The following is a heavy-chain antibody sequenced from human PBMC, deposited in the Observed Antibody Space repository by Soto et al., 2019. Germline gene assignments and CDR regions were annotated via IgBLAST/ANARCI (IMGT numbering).Heavy chain of an antibody. CDR3: ARDRQWLPLGDAFDI. Sequence: GGSLRLSCAASGFTFSSYAMHWVRQAPGKGLEWVAVISYDGSSKYYADSVKGRFTISRDNSKNTLYLQMNSLRAEDTAVYYCARDRQWLPLGDAFDIWGQGTMVTVSS. D-gene: IGHD3-22*01. CDR1: GFTFSSYA. V-gene: IGHV3-30-3*01. J-gene: IGHJ3*02. CDR2: ISYDGSSK.